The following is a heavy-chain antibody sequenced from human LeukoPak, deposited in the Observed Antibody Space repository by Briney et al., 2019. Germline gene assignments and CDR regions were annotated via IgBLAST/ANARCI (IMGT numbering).Heavy chain of an antibody. Sequence: GRSLRLSCAASGFIFSNYGMHWVRQAQGKGLEWVAVIWYDGSNKYYADSVKGRFTISRDNSKNMLYLEMNSLRAEDTAVYYCARDPSLRVTLDYWGQGTLVTVSS. J-gene: IGHJ4*02. V-gene: IGHV3-33*01. CDR1: GFIFSNYG. D-gene: IGHD5/OR15-5a*01. CDR2: IWYDGSNK. CDR3: ARDPSLRVTLDY.